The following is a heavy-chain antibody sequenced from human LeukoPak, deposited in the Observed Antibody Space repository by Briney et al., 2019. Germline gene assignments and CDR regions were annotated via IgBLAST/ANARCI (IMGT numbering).Heavy chain of an antibody. D-gene: IGHD5-18*01. CDR2: ISSSGSTI. V-gene: IGHV3-48*03. J-gene: IGHJ5*02. CDR3: ARDFKLGTAMVKGGFWFDP. Sequence: GGSLRLSCAASGFTFSSYEMNWVRQAPGKGLEWVSYISSSGSTIYYADSVKGRFTISRDNSKNTLYLQMNSLRAEDTAVYYCARDFKLGTAMVKGGFWFDPWGQGTLVTVSS. CDR1: GFTFSSYE.